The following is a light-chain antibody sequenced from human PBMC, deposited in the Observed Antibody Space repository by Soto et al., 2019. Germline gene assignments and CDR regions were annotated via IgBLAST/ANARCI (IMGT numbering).Light chain of an antibody. CDR1: QSINSW. Sequence: DIQLTQSPSTLSASVGDRVTITCRASQSINSWLAWYQQKPGKAPKLLICEASSLKSGVPSRFSGSGSGTEFTLTISSLQPDDFATYYCQQYNSYPWTFGQGTKVDIK. V-gene: IGKV1-5*03. CDR3: QQYNSYPWT. J-gene: IGKJ1*01. CDR2: EAS.